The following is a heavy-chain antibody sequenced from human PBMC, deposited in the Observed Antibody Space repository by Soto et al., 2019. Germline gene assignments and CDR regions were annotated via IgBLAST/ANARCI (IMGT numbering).Heavy chain of an antibody. J-gene: IGHJ4*02. D-gene: IGHD6-6*01. CDR3: ARSGIAARLLSEDY. CDR2: INACNGNT. Sequence: GASVKVSCKASGYTLTSYAMHWVRQAPGQRLEWMGWINACNGNTKYSQKFQGRVTITRDTSASTAYMELSSLRSEDTAVYYCARSGIAARLLSEDYWGQGTLVTVS. CDR1: GYTLTSYA. V-gene: IGHV1-3*01.